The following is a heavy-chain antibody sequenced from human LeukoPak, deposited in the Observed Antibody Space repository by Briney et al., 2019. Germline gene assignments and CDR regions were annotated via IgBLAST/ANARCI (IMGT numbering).Heavy chain of an antibody. CDR3: ARSIAARRGGYYYYYMDV. D-gene: IGHD6-6*01. Sequence: GASVKVSCKASGGTFSSYAISWVRQAPGQGLEWMGGIIPIFGTANYAQKFQGRVTITTDESASTAYMELSSLRSEDTAVYYCARSIAARRGGYYYYYMDVWGKGTTVTVSS. V-gene: IGHV1-69*05. CDR1: GGTFSSYA. CDR2: IIPIFGTA. J-gene: IGHJ6*03.